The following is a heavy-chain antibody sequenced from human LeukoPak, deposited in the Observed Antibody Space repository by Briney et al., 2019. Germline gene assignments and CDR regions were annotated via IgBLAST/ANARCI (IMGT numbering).Heavy chain of an antibody. CDR2: INAGNGNT. D-gene: IGHD3-3*01. CDR3: AREGRDFWSGPLDY. V-gene: IGHV1-3*01. J-gene: IGHJ4*02. CDR1: GYTFTSYA. Sequence: ASVKVSCKASGYTFTSYAMHWVRQAPGQRLEWMGWINAGNGNTKYSQKFQGRVTITRDTSASTAYMELSSLRSDDTAVYYCAREGRDFWSGPLDYWGQGTLVTVSS.